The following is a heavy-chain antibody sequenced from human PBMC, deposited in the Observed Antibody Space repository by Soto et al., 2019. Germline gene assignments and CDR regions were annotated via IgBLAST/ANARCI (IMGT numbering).Heavy chain of an antibody. V-gene: IGHV1-69*02. D-gene: IGHD2-2*01. CDR2: IIPILGIA. Sequence: SVKVSCKASGGTFSSYTISWVRQAPGQGLEWMGRIIPILGIANYAQKFQGRVTITADKSTSTAYMELSSLRSEDTAVYYCASSGVVVVPAAPWFDPWGQGTLVTVSS. J-gene: IGHJ5*02. CDR1: GGTFSSYT. CDR3: ASSGVVVVPAAPWFDP.